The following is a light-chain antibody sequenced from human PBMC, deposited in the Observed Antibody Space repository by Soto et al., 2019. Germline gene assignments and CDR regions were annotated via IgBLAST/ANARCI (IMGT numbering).Light chain of an antibody. Sequence: DIQMTQSPSSLSASVGDRVTITCRASQSISNYLSWYQQRPGKAPKLLIFAASSLQGGVPSRFSGSGSGTVFTLTISSLQPEDFAAYYCQHSYSFPRTFGQGTTADIK. CDR1: QSISNY. CDR3: QHSYSFPRT. J-gene: IGKJ1*01. V-gene: IGKV1-39*01. CDR2: AAS.